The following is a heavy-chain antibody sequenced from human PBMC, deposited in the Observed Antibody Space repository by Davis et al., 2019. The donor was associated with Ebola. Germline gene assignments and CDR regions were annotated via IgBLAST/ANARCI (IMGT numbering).Heavy chain of an antibody. J-gene: IGHJ6*04. CDR3: ARVLPVFGVVGNYYYGMDV. V-gene: IGHV3-13*01. CDR1: GFTFSSYD. Sequence: GESLKISCAASGFTFSSYDIHWVRQATGKGLEWVSAIGTAGDTYYPGSVKGRFTISRENAKNSLYLQMNSLRAEDTAVYYCARVLPVFGVVGNYYYGMDVWGKGTTVTVSS. D-gene: IGHD3-3*01. CDR2: IGTAGDT.